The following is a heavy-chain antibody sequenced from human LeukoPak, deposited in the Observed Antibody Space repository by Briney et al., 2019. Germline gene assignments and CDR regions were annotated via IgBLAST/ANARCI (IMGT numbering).Heavy chain of an antibody. Sequence: PGGSLRLSCAGSGFTFSSYEMNWVRQAPGKGLEWVSYISSSGSTIYYADSVKGRFTISRDNAKNSLYLQMNSLRADDTAVYYCVRDRRQGYYYDSSGYFDYWGQGTLVTVSS. V-gene: IGHV3-48*03. J-gene: IGHJ4*02. D-gene: IGHD3-22*01. CDR3: VRDRRQGYYYDSSGYFDY. CDR2: ISSSGSTI. CDR1: GFTFSSYE.